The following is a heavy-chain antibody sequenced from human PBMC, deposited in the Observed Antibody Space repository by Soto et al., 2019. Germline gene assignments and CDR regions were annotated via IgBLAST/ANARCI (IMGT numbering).Heavy chain of an antibody. J-gene: IGHJ6*02. CDR2: IYSGGST. D-gene: IGHD6-13*01. V-gene: IGHV3-66*01. CDR3: ARAGRGSCGYWVASEYYYGMDV. Sequence: EVQLVESGGGSVQPGGSLRLSCAASGFTVSSNYMSWVRQAPGKGLERVSVIYSGGSTYYADSVKGRFTISRDNSKNTVYRQMNGLRGEVTAVYYCARAGRGSCGYWVASEYYYGMDVWGQGTTVTVSS. CDR1: GFTVSSNY.